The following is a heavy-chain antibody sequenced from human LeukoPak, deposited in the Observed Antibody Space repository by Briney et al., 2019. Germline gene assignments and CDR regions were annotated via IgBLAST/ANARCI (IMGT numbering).Heavy chain of an antibody. V-gene: IGHV3-30*07. CDR3: AREALEYYDSSGYYPFDY. Sequence: ESVKGRFSISRDSSKNTLYLQMNSLRAEDTAVYYCAREALEYYDSSGYYPFDYWGQGTLVTVSS. D-gene: IGHD3-22*01. J-gene: IGHJ4*02.